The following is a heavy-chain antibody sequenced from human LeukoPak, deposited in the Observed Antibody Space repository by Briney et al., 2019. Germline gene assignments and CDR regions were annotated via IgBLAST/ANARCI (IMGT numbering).Heavy chain of an antibody. V-gene: IGHV4-34*01. CDR3: ARGDGEAFDI. CDR1: GGSFSGYY. CDR2: INHSGST. Sequence: PSETLSLTCAVYGGSFSGYYWSWIRQPPGKGLEWIGEINHSGSTNYNPSLKSRVTISVDTSKNQFSLKLSPVTAADTAVYYCARGDGEAFDIWGQGTMVTVSS. D-gene: IGHD3-10*01. J-gene: IGHJ3*02.